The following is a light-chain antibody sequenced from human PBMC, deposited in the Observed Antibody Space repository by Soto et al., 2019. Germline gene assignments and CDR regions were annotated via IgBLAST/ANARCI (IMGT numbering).Light chain of an antibody. CDR2: DAS. CDR3: QQYNSYLST. CDR1: QGIRND. Sequence: DMQMTRARSSVGSSVIDRLTVTGRASQGIRNDLAWYQQKPGKAPKLLIYDASSLESGVTSRFSRSGSGTEFTLTISSLQPDDFATYSCQQYNSYLSTFGQGIKVDIK. V-gene: IGKV1-17*01. J-gene: IGKJ1*01.